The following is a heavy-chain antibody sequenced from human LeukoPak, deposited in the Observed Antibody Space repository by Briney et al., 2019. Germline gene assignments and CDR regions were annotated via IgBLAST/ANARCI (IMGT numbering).Heavy chain of an antibody. CDR2: IKSNSDGGTS. CDR3: TTDRYYDFWSGYLPPH. J-gene: IGHJ4*02. D-gene: IGHD3-3*01. CDR1: GFTFSNAW. V-gene: IGHV3-15*01. Sequence: GGSLRLSCAASGFTFSNAWMSWVRQAPGKGLEWVGRIKSNSDGGTSDYAAPMTGRFTISRDDSKNTLYLQITSLKTEDTAMYYCTTDRYYDFWSGYLPPHWGQGTLVTVSS.